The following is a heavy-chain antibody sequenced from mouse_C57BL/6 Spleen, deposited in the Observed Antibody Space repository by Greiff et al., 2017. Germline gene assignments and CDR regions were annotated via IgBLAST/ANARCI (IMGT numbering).Heavy chain of an antibody. CDR2: IYPSDSET. D-gene: IGHD2-1*01. CDR3: ARGETTSDPIYS. V-gene: IGHV1-52*01. Sequence: QVQLQQPGAELVRPGSSVKLSCKASGYTFTSYWMHWVKQRPIQGLEWIGNIYPSDSETHYNQKFKDKATLTVDQSSSTAYMQLSSLTSEDSAVYCCARGETTSDPIYSWGVGTSETVSS. CDR1: GYTFTSYW. J-gene: IGHJ4*01.